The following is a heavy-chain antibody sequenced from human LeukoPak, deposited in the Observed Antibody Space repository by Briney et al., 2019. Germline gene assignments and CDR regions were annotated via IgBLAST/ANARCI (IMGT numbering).Heavy chain of an antibody. Sequence: SVKVSCKASGGTFSSYAISWVRQAPGQGLEWMGGIIPIFGTANYAQKFQGRVTVTADESTSTAYMELSSLRSEDTAVYYCARALHTNVVATVEVEDWGQGTLVTVSS. D-gene: IGHD2-15*01. V-gene: IGHV1-69*01. CDR2: IIPIFGTA. J-gene: IGHJ4*02. CDR1: GGTFSSYA. CDR3: ARALHTNVVATVEVED.